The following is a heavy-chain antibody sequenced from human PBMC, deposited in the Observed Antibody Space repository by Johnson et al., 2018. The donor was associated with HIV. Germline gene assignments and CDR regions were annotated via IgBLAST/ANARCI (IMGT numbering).Heavy chain of an antibody. Sequence: QEKLVESGGGVVQPGRSLRLSCAASGFTFSSYGIHWVRQAPGKGLEWVAVIWYDGINKYYADSVTGRFTISRDNSKNTLYLQMNSLRAEDTAVYYCERGSYNFWSGEREAFDIWGQGTMVTVSS. J-gene: IGHJ3*02. CDR3: ERGSYNFWSGEREAFDI. D-gene: IGHD3-3*01. V-gene: IGHV3-33*08. CDR2: IWYDGINK. CDR1: GFTFSSYG.